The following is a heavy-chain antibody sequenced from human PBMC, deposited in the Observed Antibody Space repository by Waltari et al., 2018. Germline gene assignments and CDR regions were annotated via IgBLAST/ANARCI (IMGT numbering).Heavy chain of an antibody. CDR1: GFTFSSYW. D-gene: IGHD6-19*01. V-gene: IGHV3-7*03. Sequence: EVQLVESGGGLVQPGGSLRLSCAASGFTFSSYWMSWVRQAPGKGLEWVANIKQDGSEKYYVDSVKGRFTISRDNAKNSLYLQMNSLRAEDTAVYYCARVKRYSSGGMDVWGQGTTATVSS. J-gene: IGHJ6*02. CDR3: ARVKRYSSGGMDV. CDR2: IKQDGSEK.